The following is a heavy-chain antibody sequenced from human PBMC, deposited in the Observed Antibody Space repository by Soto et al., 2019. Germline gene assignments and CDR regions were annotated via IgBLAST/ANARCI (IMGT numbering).Heavy chain of an antibody. Sequence: GGSLRLSCAVSRSICSSYDMSWVRQAPGKGLAWVSTILVGGSTHYEDSVQGRFTISRDTSKNTVYLHMNSLTAGDTAVYYCAKATATGGGAFEIYGQGTMVTVSS. D-gene: IGHD2-8*02. CDR1: RSICSSYD. J-gene: IGHJ3*02. CDR2: ILVGGST. CDR3: AKATATGGGAFEI. V-gene: IGHV3-23*01.